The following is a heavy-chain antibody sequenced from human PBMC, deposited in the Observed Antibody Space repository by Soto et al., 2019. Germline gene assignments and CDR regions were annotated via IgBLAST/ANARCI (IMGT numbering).Heavy chain of an antibody. CDR3: ASPIFGLAHDAFDI. J-gene: IGHJ3*02. CDR2: ISSSSSYI. CDR1: GFTFSSYS. V-gene: IGHV3-21*01. Sequence: EVQLVESGGGLVKPGGSLRLSCAASGFTFSSYSMNWVRQAPGKGLEWVSSISSSSSYIYYADSVKGRFTISRDNAKNSLYLQMNSLRAEDTAVYYCASPIFGLAHDAFDIWGQGTMVTVSS. D-gene: IGHD3-3*01.